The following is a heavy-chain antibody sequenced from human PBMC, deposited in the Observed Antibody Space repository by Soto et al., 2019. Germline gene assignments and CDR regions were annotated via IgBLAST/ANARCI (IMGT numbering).Heavy chain of an antibody. CDR1: GFTFNTYA. D-gene: IGHD3-22*01. CDR3: AREIIVVAYFDY. J-gene: IGHJ4*02. V-gene: IGHV3-30-3*01. Sequence: QVQLVESGGGVVQPGRSLRLSCAASGFTFNTYAMHWVRQAPGKGLEWVGVISHDGNNQYYADSVKGRFTISRDTSKNTLYRQMNSLTAEDTAVYYCAREIIVVAYFDYWVQGTLVTVSS. CDR2: ISHDGNNQ.